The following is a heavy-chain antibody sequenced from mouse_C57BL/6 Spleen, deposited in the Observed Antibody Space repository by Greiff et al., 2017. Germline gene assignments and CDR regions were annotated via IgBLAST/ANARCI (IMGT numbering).Heavy chain of an antibody. Sequence: QVQLQQPGAELVMPGASVKLSCKASGYTFTSYWMHWVKQRPGQGLEWIGEIDPSDSYTNYNQKFKGKSTLTVDKSSSTAYMQLSSLTSEDAAVYYCARGRRDYGYWYFDVWGTGTTVTVSS. CDR2: IDPSDSYT. V-gene: IGHV1-69*01. CDR3: ARGRRDYGYWYFDV. CDR1: GYTFTSYW. D-gene: IGHD1-1*01. J-gene: IGHJ1*03.